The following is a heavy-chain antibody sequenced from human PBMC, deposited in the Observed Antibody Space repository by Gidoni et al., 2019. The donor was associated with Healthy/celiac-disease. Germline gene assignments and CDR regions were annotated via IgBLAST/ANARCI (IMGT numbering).Heavy chain of an antibody. CDR3: ASLVGATKDSMDY. J-gene: IGHJ4*02. V-gene: IGHV3-30*04. CDR1: GFTFSSYA. D-gene: IGHD1-26*01. CDR2: ISYDGSSK. Sequence: QVQLVESGGGVVQPGRSLRLSCAASGFTFSSYAMHWVRQPPGKGLEWVAVISYDGSSKYYADSVKGRFTISRDNSKNTLSLQMNSLRREDTAVYYCASLVGATKDSMDYWGQGTLVTVSS.